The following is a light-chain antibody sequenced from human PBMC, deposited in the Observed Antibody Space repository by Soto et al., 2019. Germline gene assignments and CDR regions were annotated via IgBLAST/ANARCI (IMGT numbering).Light chain of an antibody. CDR3: QKYNSAPFS. CDR2: GAS. CDR1: QGISNY. V-gene: IGKV1-27*01. Sequence: DTQMTQSPSSLSASVGDRVTITCRASQGISNYLAWYQQKPGKVPSLLIYGASTLQSGVPSLFSGSRSGTDFTLTISSLQPEDVATYYFQKYNSAPFSFGPGTKVEIK. J-gene: IGKJ3*01.